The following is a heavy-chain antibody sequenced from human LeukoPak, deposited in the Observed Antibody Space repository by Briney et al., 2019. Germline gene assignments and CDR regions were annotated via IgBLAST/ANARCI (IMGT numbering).Heavy chain of an antibody. J-gene: IGHJ4*02. D-gene: IGHD3-16*01. CDR1: GFTFSSYA. V-gene: IGHV3-23*01. Sequence: PGGSLRLSCAASGFTFSSYAMSWVRQAPGKGLEWVSAISGSGGSTYYADSVKGRFTISRDNSKNTLYLQMNSLRPEDTALYYCAKVRVDAYVSPNDYWGQGTLVTVSS. CDR3: AKVRVDAYVSPNDY. CDR2: ISGSGGST.